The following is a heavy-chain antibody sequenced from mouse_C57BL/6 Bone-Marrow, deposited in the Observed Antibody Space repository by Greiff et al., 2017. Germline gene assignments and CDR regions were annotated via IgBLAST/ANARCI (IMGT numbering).Heavy chain of an antibody. Sequence: EVQLQQSGPELVKPGASVKISCKASGYTFTDYYMNWVKQSHGKSLEWIGDINPNNGGTSYNQKFKGKATLTVDQSSSTAYMELRSLTSEDSAVYYCARPSTGVAPGDDWGQGTTLTVSS. CDR3: ARPSTGVAPGDD. V-gene: IGHV1-26*01. J-gene: IGHJ2*01. CDR1: GYTFTDYY. CDR2: INPNNGGT. D-gene: IGHD1-1*01.